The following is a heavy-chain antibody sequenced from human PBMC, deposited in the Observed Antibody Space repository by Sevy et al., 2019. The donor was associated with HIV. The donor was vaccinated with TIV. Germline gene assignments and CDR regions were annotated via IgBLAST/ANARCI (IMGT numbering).Heavy chain of an antibody. V-gene: IGHV3-23*01. CDR2: ISGTGSST. CDR3: ARRRDLGVFIPTGVLDV. CDR1: GFTFDSYA. Sequence: GGSLRLSCVASGFTFDSYAMSWVRQAPGKGLQWVSVISGTGSSTFYGESVKGRFTISRDNSKNTQYLQMNSLRAEDTAVYYCARRRDLGVFIPTGVLDVWGQGTTVTVSS. J-gene: IGHJ6*02. D-gene: IGHD3-3*01.